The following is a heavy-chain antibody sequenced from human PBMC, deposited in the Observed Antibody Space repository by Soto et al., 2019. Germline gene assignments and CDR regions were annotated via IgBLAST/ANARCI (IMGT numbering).Heavy chain of an antibody. Sequence: ASVKVSCKASGYTFTSYYMHWVRQAPGQGLEWMGIINPSGGSTSYAQKFQGRVTMTRDTSTSTVYMELSSLRSEDTAVYFCARGDYDVLTGYYPLDYWGQGTLVTVSS. J-gene: IGHJ4*02. V-gene: IGHV1-46*01. CDR3: ARGDYDVLTGYYPLDY. CDR2: INPSGGST. CDR1: GYTFTSYY. D-gene: IGHD3-9*01.